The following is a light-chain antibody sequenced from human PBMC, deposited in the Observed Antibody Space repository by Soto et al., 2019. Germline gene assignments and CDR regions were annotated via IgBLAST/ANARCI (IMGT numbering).Light chain of an antibody. CDR3: QQYNSFPYT. V-gene: IGKV1-5*03. CDR1: QSISNW. J-gene: IGKJ5*01. CDR2: KAS. Sequence: DVHMTQSPSTLSASVGYRFTITCGASQSISNWLAWYQQKPGKAPNLLIYKASRLETGVPSRFSGSGSGTEFTLTIGSLQPDDFATYYCQQYNSFPYTFGQGTRLEIK.